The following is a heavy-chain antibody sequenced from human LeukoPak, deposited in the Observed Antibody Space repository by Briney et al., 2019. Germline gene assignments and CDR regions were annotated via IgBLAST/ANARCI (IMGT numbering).Heavy chain of an antibody. CDR1: GFTFSSYS. D-gene: IGHD6-6*01. Sequence: GGSLRLSCAASGFTFSSYSMNWVRQAPGKGLEWVSSISSSSSYIYYADSVKGRFTISRDNAKNSLYLQMNSLRAEDTAVYYCARGLGSSSSSDASDGWGQGTMVTVSS. J-gene: IGHJ3*01. CDR2: ISSSSSYI. CDR3: ARGLGSSSSSDASDG. V-gene: IGHV3-21*01.